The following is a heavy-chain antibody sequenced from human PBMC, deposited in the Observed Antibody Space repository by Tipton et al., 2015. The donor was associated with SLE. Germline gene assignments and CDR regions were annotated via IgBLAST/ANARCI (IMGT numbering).Heavy chain of an antibody. CDR2: ISWDGGST. Sequence: SLRLSCAASGFTFDDYTMHWVRQAPGKGLEWVSLISWDGGSTYYADSVKGRFTISRDNSKNTLYLQMNSLRAEDTAVYYCAKNQGGSGWYDTGVDYWGQGTLVTVSS. CDR3: AKNQGGSGWYDTGVDY. J-gene: IGHJ4*02. V-gene: IGHV3-43*01. CDR1: GFTFDDYT. D-gene: IGHD6-19*01.